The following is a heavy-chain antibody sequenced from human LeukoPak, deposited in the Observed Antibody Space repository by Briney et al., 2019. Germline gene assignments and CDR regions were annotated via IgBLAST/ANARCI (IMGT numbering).Heavy chain of an antibody. D-gene: IGHD6-19*01. J-gene: IGHJ4*02. V-gene: IGHV3-23*01. CDR1: GFTFSSYA. CDR3: AKTRGWPYYFNY. Sequence: GGSLRLSCAASGFTFSSYASIWVRQAPGKGLEWVSAITGTADNTYYADSVKGRFSISRDNSKNTVYLQLNSLRAEDTAVYYCAKTRGWPYYFNYWGQGTLVTVSS. CDR2: ITGTADNT.